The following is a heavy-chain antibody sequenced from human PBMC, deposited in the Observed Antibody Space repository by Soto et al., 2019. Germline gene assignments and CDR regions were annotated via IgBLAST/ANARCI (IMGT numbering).Heavy chain of an antibody. D-gene: IGHD3-16*01. CDR1: GGSISNYY. CDR3: ARGSDGDYSDY. J-gene: IGHJ4*02. CDR2: ISYSGST. Sequence: QVHLQESGPGLVKPSETLSLTCTVSGGSISNYYWTWIRQPPGKGLEWIGYISYSGSTNYNPSLKSRDTISLDTSNKQFSLKLSSVTAADTAVYYCARGSDGDYSDYWGQGTLVTVSS. V-gene: IGHV4-59*01.